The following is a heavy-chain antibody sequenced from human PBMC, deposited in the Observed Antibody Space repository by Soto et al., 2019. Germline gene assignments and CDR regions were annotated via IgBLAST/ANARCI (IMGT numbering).Heavy chain of an antibody. CDR3: AKDLWNHRPNYGMDV. D-gene: IGHD1-1*01. V-gene: IGHV3-23*01. CDR2: ISGSGGST. CDR1: GFTFSSYA. J-gene: IGHJ6*02. Sequence: GALRLSCAASGFTFSSYAMSWVRRAPGKGLEWVSAISGSGGSTYYADSVKGRFTISRDNSKNTLYLQMNSLRAEDTAVYYCAKDLWNHRPNYGMDVWGQGTTVTVS.